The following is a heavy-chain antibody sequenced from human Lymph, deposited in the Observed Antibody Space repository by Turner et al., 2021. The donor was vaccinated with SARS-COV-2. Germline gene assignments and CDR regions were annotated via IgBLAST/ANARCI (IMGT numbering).Heavy chain of an antibody. CDR3: AKDPGYCSGGSCYSRTYFDF. CDR2: ISGDGGGT. Sequence: EVQLVESGGGVVQPGGSLSLSCAAYGFTFDDYAMHWVRQAPGEGLEWVSLISGDGGGTYYADSVKGRFTISRDNSKNSLSLQMNSLRAEDTALYYCAKDPGYCSGGSCYSRTYFDFWGQGTLVTVSA. V-gene: IGHV3-43*02. CDR1: GFTFDDYA. J-gene: IGHJ4*02. D-gene: IGHD2-15*01.